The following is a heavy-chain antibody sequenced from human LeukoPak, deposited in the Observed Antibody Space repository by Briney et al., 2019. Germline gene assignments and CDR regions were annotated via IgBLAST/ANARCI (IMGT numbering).Heavy chain of an antibody. D-gene: IGHD3-9*01. CDR1: GFTFSRYA. CDR3: VKDGNYDILTGYVDY. V-gene: IGHV3-64D*06. Sequence: GGSLTLSCSASGFTFSRYAMHWDRQAPGKGLEYVSAISSNGGSTYYADSVKGRFSISRDNSKNTLYLQMSSLRPEDTAVYYCVKDGNYDILTGYVDYWGQGTLVTVSS. CDR2: ISSNGGST. J-gene: IGHJ4*02.